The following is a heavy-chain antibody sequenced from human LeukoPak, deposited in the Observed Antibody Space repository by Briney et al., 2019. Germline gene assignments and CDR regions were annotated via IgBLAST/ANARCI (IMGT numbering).Heavy chain of an antibody. CDR1: GFTFSSYG. CDR3: ARDLRSRAYYYGMDV. V-gene: IGHV3-33*01. CDR2: IWYDGSNK. D-gene: IGHD5/OR15-5a*01. J-gene: IGHJ6*02. Sequence: GGSLRLSCAASGFTFSSYGMHWVRQAPGKGLEWVVVIWYDGSNKYYADSVKGRFTISRDNSKNTLYLQMNSLRAEDTAVYYCARDLRSRAYYYGMDVWGQGTTVTVSS.